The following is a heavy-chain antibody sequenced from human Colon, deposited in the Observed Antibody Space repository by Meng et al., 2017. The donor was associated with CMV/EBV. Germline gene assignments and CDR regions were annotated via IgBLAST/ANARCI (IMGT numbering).Heavy chain of an antibody. Sequence: SVKVSCKASGYSFPTYPIHWVRQAPGQGLEWMGWINTNTGNPTYAQGLTGRFAFSSDAAITTAYLHISSLEPEDTAVYYCTRGSTWGYWGQGTLVTVSS. V-gene: IGHV7-4-1*02. D-gene: IGHD7-27*01. CDR1: GYSFPTYP. J-gene: IGHJ4*02. CDR3: TRGSTWGY. CDR2: INTNTGNP.